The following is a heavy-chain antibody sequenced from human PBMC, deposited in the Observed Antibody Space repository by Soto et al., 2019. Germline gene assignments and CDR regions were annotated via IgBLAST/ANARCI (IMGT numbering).Heavy chain of an antibody. J-gene: IGHJ6*02. Sequence: GGSLRIGCASSRVTVNSYAMSGVRQAPGKGLEWVSAISGSGGSTYYADSVKGRFTISRDNSKNTLYLQMNSLRAEDTAVYYCAKARRLFLYYGMDVSGQATTGTVSS. CDR1: RVTVNSYA. D-gene: IGHD5-12*01. CDR2: ISGSGGST. V-gene: IGHV3-23*01. CDR3: AKARRLFLYYGMDV.